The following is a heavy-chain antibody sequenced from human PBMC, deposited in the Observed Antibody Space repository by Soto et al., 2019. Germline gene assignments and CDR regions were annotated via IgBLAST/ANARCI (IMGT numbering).Heavy chain of an antibody. CDR2: ISGSGGST. CDR1: GFTFSSYA. Sequence: HPGGSLRLAWSASGFTFSSYAMSCFRQAPGKGLEWVSAISGSGGSTYYADSVKGRFTISRDNSKNTLYLQMNSLRAEDTAVYYCAKDSPYYDSSGYYPDAFDIWGQGTMVTVSS. V-gene: IGHV3-23*01. J-gene: IGHJ3*02. CDR3: AKDSPYYDSSGYYPDAFDI. D-gene: IGHD3-22*01.